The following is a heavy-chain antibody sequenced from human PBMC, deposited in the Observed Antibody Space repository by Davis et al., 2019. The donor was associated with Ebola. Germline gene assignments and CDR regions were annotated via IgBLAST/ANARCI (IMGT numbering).Heavy chain of an antibody. CDR3: AKSGDIVVVVAAPIDY. V-gene: IGHV3-23*01. D-gene: IGHD2-15*01. CDR2: ISGSGAST. Sequence: GESLKISCAASGFTFSNSAMTWVRQAPGKGLEWVSTISGSGASTYYADSVKGRFTISRDNSKNTLYLQMNSLRAEDTAVYYCAKSGDIVVVVAAPIDYWGQGTLVTVSS. J-gene: IGHJ4*02. CDR1: GFTFSNSA.